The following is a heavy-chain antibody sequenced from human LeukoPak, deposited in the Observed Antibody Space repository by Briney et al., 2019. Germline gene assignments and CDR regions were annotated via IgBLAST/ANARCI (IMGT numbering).Heavy chain of an antibody. J-gene: IGHJ4*02. CDR1: GFTFRTYA. CDR2: ISYDGNNK. V-gene: IGHV3-30*18. CDR3: AKDYYYGSGSYYKGGYYFDY. D-gene: IGHD3-10*01. Sequence: SGGSLRLSCAASGFTFRTYAMHWVRQAPGKGLEWVAVISYDGNNKEYADSVKGQFTISRDNSKDTLYLHMNSLRAEDTAVYYCAKDYYYGSGSYYKGGYYFDYWGQGTLVTVSS.